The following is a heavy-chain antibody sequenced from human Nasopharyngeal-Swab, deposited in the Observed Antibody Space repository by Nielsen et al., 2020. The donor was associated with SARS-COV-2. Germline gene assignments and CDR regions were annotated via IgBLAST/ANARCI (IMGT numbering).Heavy chain of an antibody. D-gene: IGHD3-22*01. V-gene: IGHV3-74*01. CDR3: VSGYYDSSGYYYVEDDAFDI. CDR1: GFTFSSYW. Sequence: ESLKIPCAASGFTFSSYWMHWVRQAPGTGLVWVSRINSDGSSTSYADPVKGRFTISRDNAKNTLYLQMNSLRAEDTAVYYCVSGYYDSSGYYYVEDDAFDIWGQGTMVTVSS. J-gene: IGHJ3*02. CDR2: INSDGSST.